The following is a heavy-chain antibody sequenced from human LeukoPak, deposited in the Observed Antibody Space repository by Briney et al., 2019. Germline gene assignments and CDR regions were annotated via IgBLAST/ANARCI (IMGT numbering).Heavy chain of an antibody. CDR2: INHSGST. Sequence: SETLSLTCAVYGGSFSGYYWSWIRQPPGKGLEWIGEINHSGSTNYNPSLKSRVTISVDTSENQFSLKLSSVTAADTAVYYCARRQRTVRLDYYYYMDVWGKGTTVTVSS. J-gene: IGHJ6*03. CDR3: ARRQRTVRLDYYYYMDV. CDR1: GGSFSGYY. D-gene: IGHD4-11*01. V-gene: IGHV4-34*01.